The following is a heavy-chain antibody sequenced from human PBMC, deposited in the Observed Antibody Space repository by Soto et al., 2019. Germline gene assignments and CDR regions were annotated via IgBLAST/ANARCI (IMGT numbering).Heavy chain of an antibody. J-gene: IGHJ4*02. Sequence: QVQLQQSGPGLVKPSQTLSLTCAISGDSVSSNSAAWNWIRQSPSRGLEWLGRTYYRSKWYNEYALSVKXXIXIXXDTSKNQFSLPLNSVTPDDTAVYYCAREYSAGWSTWGQGTLVTVSS. V-gene: IGHV6-1*01. CDR2: TYYRSKWYN. CDR1: GDSVSSNSAA. CDR3: AREYSAGWST. D-gene: IGHD6-19*01.